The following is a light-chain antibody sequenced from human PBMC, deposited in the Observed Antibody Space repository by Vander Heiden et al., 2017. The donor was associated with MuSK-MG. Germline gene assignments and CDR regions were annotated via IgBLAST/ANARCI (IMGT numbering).Light chain of an antibody. Sequence: ILMTQSPSSLSASTGDRVTIPCRASHLIDTYLNWYQPIPRKAPKLLIFAAYMVQSGVPSRFSGSGCGTDFTVTISSRQPEDSAVYYCQQTNSTLWTFGQGTKVEIK. V-gene: IGKV1-39*01. CDR2: AAY. J-gene: IGKJ1*01. CDR1: HLIDTY. CDR3: QQTNSTLWT.